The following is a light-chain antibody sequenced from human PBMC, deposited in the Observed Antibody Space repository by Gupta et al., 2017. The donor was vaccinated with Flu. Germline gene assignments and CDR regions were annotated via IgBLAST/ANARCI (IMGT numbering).Light chain of an antibody. V-gene: IGKV3-15*01. CDR3: QQYTNWPSALT. CDR2: EAS. J-gene: IGKJ5*01. CDR1: QTVRTH. Sequence: ATLSCRASQTVRTHLAWFQQRPGQAPRLLIYEASTRAPGIPARFSGSGSGTDFTLTISSLESEDFAVYYCQQYTNWPSALTFGQGTRLEIE.